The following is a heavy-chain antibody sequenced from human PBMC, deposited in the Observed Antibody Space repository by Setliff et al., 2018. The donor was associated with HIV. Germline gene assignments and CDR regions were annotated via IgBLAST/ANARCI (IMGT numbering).Heavy chain of an antibody. Sequence: KASETLSLTCTVSGGSISSYYWTWLRQFPGKGLEWIGFIFYTGSTTYNPSLNSRVTISVDTSKNQFSLKLSSVTAADTAVYYCATHGAQWGQGTLVTVSS. J-gene: IGHJ4*02. CDR3: ATHGAQ. CDR1: GGSISSYY. V-gene: IGHV4-59*08. CDR2: IFYTGST. D-gene: IGHD1-26*01.